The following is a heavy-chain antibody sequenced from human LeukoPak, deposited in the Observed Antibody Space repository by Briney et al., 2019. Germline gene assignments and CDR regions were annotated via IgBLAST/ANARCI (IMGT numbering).Heavy chain of an antibody. V-gene: IGHV3-21*01. CDR3: ARAVYGFDAFDI. CDR2: ISSSSSYI. CDR1: GFTFSSYS. Sequence: GGSLRLSCTASGFTFSSYSMNWVRQAPGKGLEWVSSISSSSSYIYYADSVKGRFTISRDNAKNSLYLQMNSLRAEDTAVYYCARAVYGFDAFDIWGQGAMVTVSS. D-gene: IGHD4-17*01. J-gene: IGHJ3*02.